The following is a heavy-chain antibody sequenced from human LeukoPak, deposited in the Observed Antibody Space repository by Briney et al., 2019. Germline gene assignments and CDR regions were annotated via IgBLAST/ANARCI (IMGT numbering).Heavy chain of an antibody. CDR3: ARDPALRGYQGDDVFDI. J-gene: IGHJ3*02. V-gene: IGHV1-69*13. CDR1: GGTFSSYA. D-gene: IGHD2-2*01. CDR2: IIPIFGTA. Sequence: ASVKVSCKASGGTFSSYAISWVRQAPGQGLEWMGGIIPIFGTANYAQKFQGRVTITADESTSTAYMELSSLRSEDTAVYYCARDPALRGYQGDDVFDIWGQGTMVTVSS.